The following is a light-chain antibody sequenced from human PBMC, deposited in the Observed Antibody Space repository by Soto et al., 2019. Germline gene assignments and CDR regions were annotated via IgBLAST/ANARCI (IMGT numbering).Light chain of an antibody. Sequence: EIVMTQSPATLSVSPVERATLSCRSSQSISSNLAWYQQKPGQAPRLLMFRTSSRATGFPARFSGSGSGTEFNLTISSLQSEDFALYYCQQYNDWPLTFGQGTKVDIK. CDR1: QSISSN. CDR2: RTS. V-gene: IGKV3-15*01. J-gene: IGKJ1*01. CDR3: QQYNDWPLT.